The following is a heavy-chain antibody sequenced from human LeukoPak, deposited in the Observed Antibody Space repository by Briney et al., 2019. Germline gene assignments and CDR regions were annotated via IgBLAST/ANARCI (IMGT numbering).Heavy chain of an antibody. CDR3: ARVGDHFHWNLDL. J-gene: IGHJ2*01. V-gene: IGHV3-53*01. D-gene: IGHD5-24*01. CDR2: IYSGGTT. CDR1: GFTVGTKY. Sequence: PGGSLRLSCAASGFTVGTKYMNWVRQAPGKGLEWVSIIYSGGTTYCADSVKGRFTISRDTSKNTLSLQMNSLRAEDTAVYFCARVGDHFHWNLDLWGRGTLVTVSS.